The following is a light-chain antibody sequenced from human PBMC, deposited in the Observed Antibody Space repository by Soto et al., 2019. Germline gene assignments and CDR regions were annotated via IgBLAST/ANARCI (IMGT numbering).Light chain of an antibody. J-gene: IGKJ1*01. CDR3: QQYNSYPWT. Sequence: DIQMTQSPSSLSASVGDRVRITCRASQSISSYLNWYQQKPGKAPKLLIYAASSLQSGVPSRFSGSGSGTEFTLTISSLQPDDFATYYCQQYNSYPWTFGQGTKVDIK. V-gene: IGKV1-39*01. CDR2: AAS. CDR1: QSISSY.